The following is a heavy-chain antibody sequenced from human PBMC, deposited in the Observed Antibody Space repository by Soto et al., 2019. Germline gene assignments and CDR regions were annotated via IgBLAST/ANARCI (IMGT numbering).Heavy chain of an antibody. CDR2: IKSKTDGGTT. CDR3: TTDTPKGPLAVQRPAYYYGMDV. D-gene: IGHD2-2*01. V-gene: IGHV3-15*01. Sequence: GGSLRLSCAASGFTFSNAWMSWVRQAPGKGLEWVGRIKSKTDGGTTDYAAPVKGRFTISRDDSKNTLYLQMNSLKTEDTAVYYCTTDTPKGPLAVQRPAYYYGMDVWGQGTTVTVSS. J-gene: IGHJ6*02. CDR1: GFTFSNAW.